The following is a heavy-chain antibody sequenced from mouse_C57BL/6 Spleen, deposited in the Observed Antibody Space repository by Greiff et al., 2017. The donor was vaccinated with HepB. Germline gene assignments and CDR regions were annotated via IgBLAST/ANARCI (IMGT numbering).Heavy chain of an antibody. V-gene: IGHV1-42*01. J-gene: IGHJ3*01. D-gene: IGHD2-4*01. CDR2: INPSTGGT. CDR1: GYSFTGYY. CDR3: ARSTYDYDRAWFAY. Sequence: VQLQHSGPELVKPGASVKISCKASGYSFTGYYMNWVKQSPEKSLEWIGEINPSTGGTTYNQKFKAKATLTVDKSSSTAYMQLKSLTSEDSAVYYCARSTYDYDRAWFAYWGQGTLVTVSA.